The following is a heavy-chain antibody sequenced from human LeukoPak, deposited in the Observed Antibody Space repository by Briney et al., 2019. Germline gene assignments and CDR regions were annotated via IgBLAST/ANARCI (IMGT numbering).Heavy chain of an antibody. D-gene: IGHD1-26*01. J-gene: IGHJ4*02. CDR3: ARDPIVGAPHGDY. CDR1: GGSISSGDYY. Sequence: PSETLSLTCTVSGGSISSGDYYWSWIRQPPGKGLEWIGYIYYSGSTYYNPSLKSRVTISVDTSKNQFSLKLSSVTAADTAVYYCARDPIVGAPHGDYWGQGTLVTVSS. V-gene: IGHV4-30-4*08. CDR2: IYYSGST.